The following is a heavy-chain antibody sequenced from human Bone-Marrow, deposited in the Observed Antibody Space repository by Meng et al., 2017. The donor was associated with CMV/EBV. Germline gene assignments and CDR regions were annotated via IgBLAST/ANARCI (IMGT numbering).Heavy chain of an antibody. D-gene: IGHD1-1*01. CDR1: GFIFSSYA. Sequence: GESLKISCAASGFIFSSYAMSWVRQAPGKGPQWVANIKHDGSEKYYVDSAKGRFTISRDNAKNSLYLQMSSLRAGDSAVYYCASGSRTASHPWGQGTLVTVSS. V-gene: IGHV3-7*01. CDR3: ASGSRTASHP. J-gene: IGHJ5*02. CDR2: IKHDGSEK.